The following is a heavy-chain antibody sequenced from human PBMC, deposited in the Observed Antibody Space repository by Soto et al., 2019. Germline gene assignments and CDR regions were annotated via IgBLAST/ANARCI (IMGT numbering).Heavy chain of an antibody. Sequence: EVQLVDSGGGLVQPGGSLRLSCAASGFTFSSYSMNWVRQAPGKGLEWVSYISSRSSTIYYADSVKGRFTISRDNAKNSLYLQMNSLRAEDTAVXXCXXGXXXXXTXXYXXXXFDIXGXGTMVTVSS. CDR3: XXGXXXXXTXXYXXXXFDI. D-gene: IGHD2-2*01. V-gene: IGHV3-48*01. J-gene: IGHJ3*02. CDR2: ISSRSSTI. CDR1: GFTFSSYS.